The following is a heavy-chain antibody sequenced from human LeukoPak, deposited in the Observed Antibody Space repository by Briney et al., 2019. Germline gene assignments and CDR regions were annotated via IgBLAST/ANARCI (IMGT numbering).Heavy chain of an antibody. D-gene: IGHD6-13*01. CDR3: ASGGRGSSWFGN. J-gene: IGHJ4*02. V-gene: IGHV3-13*01. CDR1: GFTFKAYD. Sequence: GGSLRLSCAAPGFTFKAYDMHWVRQAAGEGPEWVSAIGTAGDTYYLGSVKGRFTISRENAKNSLYLQMNSLRAGDTAVYYCASGGRGSSWFGNWGQGTLVTVSS. CDR2: IGTAGDT.